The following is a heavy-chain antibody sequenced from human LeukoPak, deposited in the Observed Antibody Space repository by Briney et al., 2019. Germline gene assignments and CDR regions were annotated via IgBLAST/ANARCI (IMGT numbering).Heavy chain of an antibody. V-gene: IGHV3-30-3*01. D-gene: IGHD2-2*01. Sequence: GRSLRLSCAASGFTFSSYSMHWVRQAPGKGLEWVAVISYDGSNQYYADSVKGRFTISRDNSKNTLYLQMNNLRPEDTAVYYCARGTHCNSAICSWDCYYYMDVWGKGTTVTVSS. CDR1: GFTFSSYS. CDR2: ISYDGSNQ. J-gene: IGHJ6*03. CDR3: ARGTHCNSAICSWDCYYYMDV.